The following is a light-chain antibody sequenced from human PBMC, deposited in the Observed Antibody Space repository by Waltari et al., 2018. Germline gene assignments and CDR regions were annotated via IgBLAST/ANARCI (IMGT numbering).Light chain of an antibody. CDR1: QSLLYKSNEKNY. CDR3: QQYYSRRT. Sequence: DIVMTQSPDSLAVSLGERATINCKSSQSLLYKSNEKNYLAWYQQKPGQPPKLLIYWASTRHPGVHDRFSGSGSATDFTLTISSLQAEDVAVYYCQQYYSRRTFGQGTKVEIK. CDR2: WAS. V-gene: IGKV4-1*01. J-gene: IGKJ1*01.